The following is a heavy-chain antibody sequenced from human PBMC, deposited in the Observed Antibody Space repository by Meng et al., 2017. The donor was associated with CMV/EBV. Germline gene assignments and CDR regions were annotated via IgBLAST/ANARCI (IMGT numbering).Heavy chain of an antibody. CDR3: ARADGYNQGSLDY. J-gene: IGHJ4*02. D-gene: IGHD5-24*01. V-gene: IGHV1/OR15-3*02. CDR1: GYTFTGYY. CDR2: SNAGNGNT. Sequence: ASVKVSCKASGYTFTGYYMHWVRQAPGQRLEWMGWSNAGNGNTKYSQEFQGRVTITRDTSASTAYMELRSLRSDDTAVYYCARADGYNQGSLDYWGQGTLVTVSS.